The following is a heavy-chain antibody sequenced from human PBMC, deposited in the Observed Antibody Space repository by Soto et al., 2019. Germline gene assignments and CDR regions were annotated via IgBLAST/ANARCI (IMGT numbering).Heavy chain of an antibody. J-gene: IGHJ4*02. CDR3: ARGSLKFDF. CDR2: IFDSGIT. CDR1: GGSLSYYY. D-gene: IGHD3-10*01. Sequence: SETLSLTCSVSGGSLSYYYRSWIRQPAGRGLEWIGRIFDSGITNYSPSLRSRITMSVDTSKNQFSLKLSSVTAADTAVYYCARGSLKFDFWGLGTLVTVSS. V-gene: IGHV4-4*07.